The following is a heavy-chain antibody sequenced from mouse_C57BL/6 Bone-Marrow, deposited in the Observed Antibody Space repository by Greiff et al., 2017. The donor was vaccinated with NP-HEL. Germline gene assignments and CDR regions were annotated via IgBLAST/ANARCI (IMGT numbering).Heavy chain of an antibody. CDR3: TTGGFTTVVDYAMDY. Sequence: EVQLVESGAELVRPGASVKLSCTASGFNIKDYYMHWVKQRPEQGLEWIGRIDPEDGDTEYAPKFQGKATMTADTSSNTAYLQLSSLTSEDTAVYYCTTGGFTTVVDYAMDYWGQGTSVTVSS. V-gene: IGHV14-1*01. J-gene: IGHJ4*01. CDR1: GFNIKDYY. CDR2: IDPEDGDT. D-gene: IGHD1-1*01.